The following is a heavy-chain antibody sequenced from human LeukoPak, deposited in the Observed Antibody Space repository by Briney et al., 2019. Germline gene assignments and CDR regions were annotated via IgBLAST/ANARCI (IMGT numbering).Heavy chain of an antibody. D-gene: IGHD6-19*01. CDR3: ASEHSSGWATFDY. CDR1: GGTFSSYA. J-gene: IGHJ4*02. V-gene: IGHV1-46*01. Sequence: GASVKVSCKASGGTFSSYAISWVRQAPGQGLEWMGIINPSGGSTCYAQKFQGRVTMTRDTSTSTVYMELSSLRSEDTAVYYCASEHSSGWATFDYWGQGTLVTVSS. CDR2: INPSGGST.